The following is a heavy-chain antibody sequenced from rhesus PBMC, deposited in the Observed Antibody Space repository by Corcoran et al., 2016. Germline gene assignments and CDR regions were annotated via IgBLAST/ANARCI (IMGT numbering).Heavy chain of an antibody. CDR1: GFTFIDYY. CDR3: ARDGATPLDY. Sequence: EVQLVESGCGLAKPGGSLRHSCAASGFTFIDYYIAWVRQAPGKGMEWVLRISNGGGSTWYADSVKGRFTIDRENAKNTLYLQMNSLRAEDTAVYYCARDGATPLDYWGQGVLVTVSS. CDR2: ISNGGGST. V-gene: IGHV3-178*01. D-gene: IGHD3-34*01. J-gene: IGHJ4*01.